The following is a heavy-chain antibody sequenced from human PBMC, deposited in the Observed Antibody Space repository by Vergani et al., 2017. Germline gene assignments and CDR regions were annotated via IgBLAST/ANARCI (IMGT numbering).Heavy chain of an antibody. D-gene: IGHD3-9*01. V-gene: IGHV4-38-2*01. CDR1: GFSIDNGYY. Sequence: QVHLQESGPGLVKPSETLSLTCAVSGFSIDNGYYWDWIRQPPGKGLEWIGSIYRTGRTHFNPSLKSRVTISVDTSNNHFSLRLNSLTAADTAVYYCARRSGIVYDIFSGTQYFFDFWGQGTLVTVSS. J-gene: IGHJ4*02. CDR3: ARRSGIVYDIFSGTQYFFDF. CDR2: IYRTGRT.